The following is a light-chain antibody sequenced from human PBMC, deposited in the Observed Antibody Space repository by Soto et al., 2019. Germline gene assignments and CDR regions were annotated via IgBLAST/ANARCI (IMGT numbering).Light chain of an antibody. CDR3: SSYTSRSSSTYV. J-gene: IGLJ1*01. V-gene: IGLV2-14*01. CDR1: SSDVGGYNY. Sequence: QSVLTQPASVSGSPGQSITISCTGTSSDVGGYNYVSWYQQHPGKAPKLMIYDVSNRPSGVSNRFSGSKSGNTASLTISGLRAEDEADYYCSSYTSRSSSTYVFGTGTKLTVL. CDR2: DVS.